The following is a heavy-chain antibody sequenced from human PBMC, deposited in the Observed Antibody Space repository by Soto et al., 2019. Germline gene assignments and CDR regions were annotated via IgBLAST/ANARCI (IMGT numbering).Heavy chain of an antibody. V-gene: IGHV1-69*02. CDR2: IITILGIA. Sequence: SVKVSCKASGGTFSSYTISWVRQAPGQGLEWMRRIITILGIANYAQKYQGRVTITADKSTSTAYMELSSLRSEDTAVYYCATYYYDSSGYQGFDPWGQGTLVTVSS. CDR1: GGTFSSYT. CDR3: ATYYYDSSGYQGFDP. D-gene: IGHD3-22*01. J-gene: IGHJ5*02.